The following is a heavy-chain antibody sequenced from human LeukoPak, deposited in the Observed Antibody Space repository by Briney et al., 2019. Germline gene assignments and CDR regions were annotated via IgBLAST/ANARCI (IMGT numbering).Heavy chain of an antibody. V-gene: IGHV1-8*03. CDR3: ARFRSGSYSDFDY. D-gene: IGHD1-26*01. Sequence: ASVKVSCKASGGTFSSYAINWVRQATGQGLEWMGWMNPNSGNTGYAQKFQGRVTITRNTSISTAYMELSSLRSEDTAVYYCARFRSGSYSDFDYWGQGTLVTVSS. CDR1: GGTFSSYA. J-gene: IGHJ4*02. CDR2: MNPNSGNT.